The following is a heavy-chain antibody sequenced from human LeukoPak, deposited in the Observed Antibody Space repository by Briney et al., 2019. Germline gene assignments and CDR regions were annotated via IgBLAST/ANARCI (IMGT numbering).Heavy chain of an antibody. CDR1: GFRFTSDW. CDR3: ARHGKYFTGSHYFDY. J-gene: IGHJ4*02. Sequence: GESLKISCKGSGFRFTSDWIGWVRQMPGKGLECVGSISPDDSDTRYSPSFQGQVTISADKSINTTYLQWSSLKASDTAMYYCARHGKYFTGSHYFDYWGQGTLVTVSS. CDR2: ISPDDSDT. D-gene: IGHD2-8*02. V-gene: IGHV5-51*01.